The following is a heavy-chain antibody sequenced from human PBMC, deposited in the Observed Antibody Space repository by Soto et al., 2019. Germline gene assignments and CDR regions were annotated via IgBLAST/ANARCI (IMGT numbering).Heavy chain of an antibody. J-gene: IGHJ4*02. CDR2: ISGSGGST. CDR3: AKGRQGYDFWSGYYNSYFDY. V-gene: IGHV3-23*01. CDR1: GFTFSSYA. D-gene: IGHD3-3*01. Sequence: GGSLRLSCAASGFTFSSYAMSWVRQAPGKGLEWVSAISGSGGSTYYADSVKGRFTISRDNSKNTLYLQMNSLRAEDTAVYYCAKGRQGYDFWSGYYNSYFDYWGQGTLVTVSS.